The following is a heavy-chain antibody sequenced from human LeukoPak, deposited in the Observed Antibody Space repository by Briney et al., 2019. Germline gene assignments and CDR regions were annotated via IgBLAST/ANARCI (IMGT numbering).Heavy chain of an antibody. D-gene: IGHD6-19*01. V-gene: IGHV3-15*01. CDR3: TTAVAGVITFDY. CDR2: IKSKTDGGTI. J-gene: IGHJ4*02. Sequence: GGSLRLSCAVSGFTFSSYWMSWVRQAPGKGLEWVARIKSKTDGGTIDYAGSVKGRFTISRDDSKNTLYLQLNTLKTEDTAVYYCTTAVAGVITFDYWGQGTLVTVSS. CDR1: GFTFSSYW.